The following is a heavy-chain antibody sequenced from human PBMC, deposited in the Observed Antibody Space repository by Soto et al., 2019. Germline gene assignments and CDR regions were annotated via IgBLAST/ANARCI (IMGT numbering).Heavy chain of an antibody. CDR3: AGTYYDFRSAYYRLNYYYSYMDV. D-gene: IGHD3-3*01. J-gene: IGHJ6*03. CDR1: SGSISSSNW. V-gene: IGHV4-4*02. Sequence: SETLSLTCAVSSGSISSSNWWSWVRQPPGKGLEWIGEIYHSGSTNYNPSLKSRVTISVDKSKNQFSLKLSSVTAADTAVYYCAGTYYDFRSAYYRLNYYYSYMDVWGKGTTVTVSS. CDR2: IYHSGST.